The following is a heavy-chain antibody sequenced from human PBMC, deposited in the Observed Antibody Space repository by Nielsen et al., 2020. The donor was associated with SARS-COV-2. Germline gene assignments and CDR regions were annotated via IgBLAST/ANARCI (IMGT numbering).Heavy chain of an antibody. CDR1: GGTFSSYA. J-gene: IGHJ5*02. CDR3: ARTLYSSSSSPTNWFDP. D-gene: IGHD6-6*01. CDR2: IIPIFGTA. Sequence: SVKVSCKASGGTFSSYAISWVRQALGQGLEWMGGIIPIFGTANYAQKFQGRVTITADKSTSTAYMELSSLRSEDTAVYYCARTLYSSSSSPTNWFDPWGQGTLVTVSS. V-gene: IGHV1-69*06.